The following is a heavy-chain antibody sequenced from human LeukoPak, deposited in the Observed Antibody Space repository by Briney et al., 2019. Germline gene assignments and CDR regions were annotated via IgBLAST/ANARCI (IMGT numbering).Heavy chain of an antibody. CDR3: ARLGITMVRGVAHAVDY. CDR1: GYTFTGYY. J-gene: IGHJ4*02. V-gene: IGHV1-2*06. CDR2: INPNSGGT. D-gene: IGHD3-10*01. Sequence: ASVKVSCKASGYTFTGYYMHWVRQAPGQGLEWMGRINPNSGGTNHAQKFQGRVTMTRDTSISTAYMELSRLRSDDTAVYYCARLGITMVRGVAHAVDYWGQGTLVTVSS.